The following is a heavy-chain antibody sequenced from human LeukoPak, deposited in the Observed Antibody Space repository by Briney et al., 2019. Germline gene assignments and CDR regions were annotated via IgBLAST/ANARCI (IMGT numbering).Heavy chain of an antibody. J-gene: IGHJ4*02. CDR1: GFTFDDYT. CDR2: ISWDGGST. D-gene: IGHD6-13*01. Sequence: PGGSLRLSCAASGFTFDDYTMHWVRQAPGKGLEWVSLISWDGGSTYYADSVKGRFTISRGNSKNSLYLQMNSLRTEDTALYYCAKGEDYSSSWYPADYWGQGTLVTVSS. V-gene: IGHV3-43*01. CDR3: AKGEDYSSSWYPADY.